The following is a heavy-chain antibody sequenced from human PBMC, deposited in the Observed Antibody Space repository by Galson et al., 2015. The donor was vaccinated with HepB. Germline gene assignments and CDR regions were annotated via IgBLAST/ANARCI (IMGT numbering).Heavy chain of an antibody. CDR2: KYASGST. V-gene: IGHV4-61*02. D-gene: IGHD4-23*01. J-gene: IGHJ6*02. CDR3: ATSELRPGGYYYYGMDV. Sequence: LEWIGRKYASGSTHYSASLKSRVTISIDMSKNQCSLKVTSVTAADTAVYYCATSELRPGGYYYYGMDVWGQGTTVTV.